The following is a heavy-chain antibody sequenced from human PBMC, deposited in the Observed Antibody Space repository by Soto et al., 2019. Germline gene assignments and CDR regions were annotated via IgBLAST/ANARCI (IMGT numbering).Heavy chain of an antibody. CDR1: GYTFTSYG. V-gene: IGHV1-18*04. CDR3: AIGSGADDRSGYYRRSYDY. D-gene: IGHD3-22*01. Sequence: ASVKVSCKASGYTFTSYGISWVRQDPGQGLEWMGWISAYNGNTNYAQKLQGKVTMTTDTSTSTAYMELRSLRSDDTAVYYCAIGSGADDRSGYYRRSYDYWGQGTLVTVSS. J-gene: IGHJ4*02. CDR2: ISAYNGNT.